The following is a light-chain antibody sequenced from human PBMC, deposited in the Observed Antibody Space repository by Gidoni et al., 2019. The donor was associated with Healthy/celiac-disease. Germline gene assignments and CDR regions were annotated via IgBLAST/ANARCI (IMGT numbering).Light chain of an antibody. CDR2: EDS. Sequence: SYVLTQPPSVSVAPGQTARITCGGNNIGSKSVHWHQQKPGQAPVLVVYEDSDRPSGIPERFSGSNSGNTATLTISRVEAGDEADYYCQVWDSSSDPWVFGGGTKLTVL. CDR1: NIGSKS. J-gene: IGLJ3*02. V-gene: IGLV3-21*02. CDR3: QVWDSSSDPWV.